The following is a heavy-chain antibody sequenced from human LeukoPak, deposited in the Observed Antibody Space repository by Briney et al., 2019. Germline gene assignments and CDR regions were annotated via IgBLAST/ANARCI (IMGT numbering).Heavy chain of an antibody. Sequence: RASVKVSCKTSGYSFTSYGINWVRQAPGQGLEWMGWINTNTGNPTYAQGFTGRFVISLDTSLSTTYLQISTLKAEDTAVYYCARAHDYYDSSGYYMDVWGKGTTVTVSS. CDR2: INTNTGNP. CDR3: ARAHDYYDSSGYYMDV. CDR1: GYSFTSYG. J-gene: IGHJ6*03. V-gene: IGHV7-4-1*02. D-gene: IGHD3-22*01.